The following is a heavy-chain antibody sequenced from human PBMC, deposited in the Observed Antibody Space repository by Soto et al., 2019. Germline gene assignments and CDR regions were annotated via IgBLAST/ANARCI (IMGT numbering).Heavy chain of an antibody. D-gene: IGHD2-15*01. V-gene: IGHV3-30-3*01. CDR3: ARVGPGCSGGSCPETYYGMDV. J-gene: IGHJ6*02. CDR2: ISYDGSNK. Sequence: GSLRLSCAASGFTFSSYAMHLVLQAPGKGLEWVAVISYDGSNKYYADSVKGRFTISRDNSKNTLYLQMNSLRAEDTAVYYCARVGPGCSGGSCPETYYGMDVWGQGTTVTVSS. CDR1: GFTFSSYA.